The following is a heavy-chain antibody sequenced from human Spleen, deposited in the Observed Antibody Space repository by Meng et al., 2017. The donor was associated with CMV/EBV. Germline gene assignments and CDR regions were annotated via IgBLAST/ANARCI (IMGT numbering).Heavy chain of an antibody. CDR2: IRTKVYGETT. CDR3: AKDFSYNWNLIFDS. V-gene: IGHV3-49*04. J-gene: IGHJ4*02. D-gene: IGHD1-20*01. Sequence: GESLKISCPASDFTFPTFGLHWVRQAPGKGLEWVGLIRTKVYGETTEYAASVKGRFTISRDDSKNIAYLQMNSLRAEDTASYYCAKDFSYNWNLIFDSWGRGTLVTVSS. CDR1: DFTFPTFG.